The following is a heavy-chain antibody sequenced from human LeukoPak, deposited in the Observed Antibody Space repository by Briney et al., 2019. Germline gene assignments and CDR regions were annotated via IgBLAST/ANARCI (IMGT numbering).Heavy chain of an antibody. CDR3: AKDRGIVVVVAAKGADY. D-gene: IGHD2-15*01. CDR2: KSYDGSNK. V-gene: IGHV3-30*18. CDR1: GFTFSSYG. J-gene: IGHJ4*02. Sequence: GGSLRLSCAASGFTFSSYGMHWVRQAPGKGLEWVAVKSYDGSNKYYADSVKGRFTISRDNSKNTLYLQMNSLRAEDTAVYYCAKDRGIVVVVAAKGADYWGQGTLVTVSS.